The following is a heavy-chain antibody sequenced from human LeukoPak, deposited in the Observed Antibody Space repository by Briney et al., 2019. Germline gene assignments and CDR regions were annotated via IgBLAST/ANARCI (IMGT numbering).Heavy chain of an antibody. D-gene: IGHD1-26*01. CDR3: ARGTNSGSYYPDY. CDR2: IYSGGST. CDR1: GFTVSSNY. V-gene: IGHV3-53*01. Sequence: GGSLRPSCAASGFTVSSNYMSWVRQAPGKGLEWVSVIYSGGSTYYADSVKGRFTISRDNSKNTLFLQMNSLRAEDTAVYYCARGTNSGSYYPDYWGQGTLVTVSS. J-gene: IGHJ4*02.